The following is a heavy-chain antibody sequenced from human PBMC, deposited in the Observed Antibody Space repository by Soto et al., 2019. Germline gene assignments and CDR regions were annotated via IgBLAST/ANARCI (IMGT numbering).Heavy chain of an antibody. V-gene: IGHV3-33*01. CDR3: ARDQSGSYLGDYYYYGMDV. CDR1: GFTFSSYG. CDR2: IWYDGSNK. D-gene: IGHD1-26*01. J-gene: IGHJ6*02. Sequence: GSLRLSCAASGFTFSSYGMHWVRQAPGKGLEWVAVIWYDGSNKYYTDSVKGRFTISRDNSKNTLYLQMNSLRAEDTAVYYCARDQSGSYLGDYYYYGMDVWGQGTTVTVSS.